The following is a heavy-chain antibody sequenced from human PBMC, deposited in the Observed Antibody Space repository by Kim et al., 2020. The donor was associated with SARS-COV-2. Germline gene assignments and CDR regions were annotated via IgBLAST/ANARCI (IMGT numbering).Heavy chain of an antibody. CDR3: ARLEGSSWYYYYGMDV. D-gene: IGHD6-13*01. Sequence: SETLSLTCTVSGGSISSYYWSWIRQPPGKGLEWIGYIYYSGSTNYNPSLKSRVTISVDTSKNQFSLKLSSVTAADTAVYYCARLEGSSWYYYYGMDVWGQGTTVTVSS. V-gene: IGHV4-59*08. CDR1: GGSISSYY. CDR2: IYYSGST. J-gene: IGHJ6*02.